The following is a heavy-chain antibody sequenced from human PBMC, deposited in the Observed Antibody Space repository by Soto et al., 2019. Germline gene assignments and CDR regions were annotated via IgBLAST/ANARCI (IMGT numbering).Heavy chain of an antibody. J-gene: IGHJ4*02. CDR1: GYTFIDYC. Sequence: ASVKVSGKASGYTFIDYCIQGVRQAPGQGLEWRGWINPSMGETTYAQKFQGRVTRTRYTSISTAYMDLITLRSDDTALYYCVRGLKWRHLHYCGQGPPVTVSS. D-gene: IGHD2-15*01. CDR3: VRGLKWRHLHY. CDR2: INPSMGET. V-gene: IGHV1-2*02.